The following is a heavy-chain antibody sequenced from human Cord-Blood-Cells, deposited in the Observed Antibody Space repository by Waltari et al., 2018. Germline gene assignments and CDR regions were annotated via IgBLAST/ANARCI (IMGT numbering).Heavy chain of an antibody. Sequence: QVQLVESGGGVVQPGRSLRLSCAASGFTFSSYGMHWIRQAPGKGLEWVAVIWYDGSNKYYAASGKGRFTISRDNSKNTLYLQMNSLRAEDTAMYYCAKGGASKLAFFDYWGQGTLVTVSS. J-gene: IGHJ4*02. CDR3: AKGGASKLAFFDY. V-gene: IGHV3-30*18. CDR2: IWYDGSNK. CDR1: GFTFSSYG. D-gene: IGHD1-1*01.